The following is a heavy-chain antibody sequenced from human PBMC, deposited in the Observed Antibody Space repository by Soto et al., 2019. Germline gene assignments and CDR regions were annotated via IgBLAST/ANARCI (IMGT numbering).Heavy chain of an antibody. CDR3: AKDNLVGYYYDSSGYYPSSYYFDY. V-gene: IGHV3-30*18. Sequence: GGSLRLSCAASGFTFSSYGMHWVRQAPGKGLEWVAVISYDGSNKYYADSVKGRFTISRDNSKNTLYLQMNSLRAEDTAVYYCAKDNLVGYYYDSSGYYPSSYYFDYWGQGTLVTVS. J-gene: IGHJ4*01. CDR1: GFTFSSYG. CDR2: ISYDGSNK. D-gene: IGHD3-22*01.